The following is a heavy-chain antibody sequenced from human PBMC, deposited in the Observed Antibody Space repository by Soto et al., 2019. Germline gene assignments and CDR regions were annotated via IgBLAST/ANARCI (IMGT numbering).Heavy chain of an antibody. CDR2: ILVGGST. CDR3: EKATATGGGAFEI. Sequence: GSLRLACAVSGFICRSYDMSWVRQAPGKGLEWVSTILVGGSTHYEDSVKGRFTTSRDTSKNTVYLQINSLTAGETAVYYCEKATATGGGAFEIYGQGTMVT. V-gene: IGHV3-23*01. J-gene: IGHJ3*02. D-gene: IGHD2-8*02. CDR1: GFICRSYD.